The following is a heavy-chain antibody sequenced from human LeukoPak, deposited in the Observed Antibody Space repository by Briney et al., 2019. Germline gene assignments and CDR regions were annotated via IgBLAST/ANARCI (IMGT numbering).Heavy chain of an antibody. J-gene: IGHJ4*02. D-gene: IGHD6-19*01. CDR1: GYSITSDYY. CDR3: AREYGGWYYFDY. V-gene: IGHV4-38-2*02. Sequence: SETLSLTCAVSGYSITSDYYWGWIRQPPGKGLEWIGYVYYSGSTNYNPSLKSRVTISVDTSKNQFSLRLRSVTAADTAVYYCAREYGGWYYFDYWGQGTLVTVSS. CDR2: VYYSGST.